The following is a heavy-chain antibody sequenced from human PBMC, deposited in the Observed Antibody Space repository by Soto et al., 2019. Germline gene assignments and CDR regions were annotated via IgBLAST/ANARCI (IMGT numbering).Heavy chain of an antibody. CDR2: ISSSSSYI. CDR3: ARGNSSGLGY. J-gene: IGHJ4*02. D-gene: IGHD6-19*01. V-gene: IGHV3-21*01. Sequence: PGGSLRLSCAASGFTFSSYSMDWVRQAPGKGLEWVSSISSSSSYIYYADSVKGRFTISRDNAKNSLYLQMNSLRAEDTAVYYCARGNSSGLGYWGQGTLVTVSS. CDR1: GFTFSSYS.